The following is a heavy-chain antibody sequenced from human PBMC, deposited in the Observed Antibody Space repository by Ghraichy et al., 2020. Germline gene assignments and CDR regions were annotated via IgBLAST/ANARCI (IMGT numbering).Heavy chain of an antibody. J-gene: IGHJ3*02. CDR2: IYPGDSDT. D-gene: IGHD3-10*01. CDR1: GYSFTSYW. CDR3: ARRDYGSGRQNHDAFDI. V-gene: IGHV5-51*01. Sequence: GESLNISCKGSGYSFTSYWIGWVRQMPGKGLEWMGIIYPGDSDTRYSPPFQGQVTISADKSISTAYLQWSSLKASDTAMYYCARRDYGSGRQNHDAFDIWGQGTMVTVSS.